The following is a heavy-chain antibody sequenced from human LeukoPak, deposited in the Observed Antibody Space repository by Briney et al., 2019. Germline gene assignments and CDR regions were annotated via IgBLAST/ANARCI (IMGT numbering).Heavy chain of an antibody. V-gene: IGHV3-30-3*01. CDR2: ISYDGSNE. J-gene: IGHJ4*02. CDR3: ARVGYDFWSGYYAPFDY. D-gene: IGHD3-3*01. CDR1: GFTFSSYV. Sequence: HAGGSLRLSCAASGFTFSSYVMHWVCQAPGKGLEWVAVISYDGSNEKYADSVKGRFTISRDNSKNTLYLQMNSLRVEDTAVYYCARVGYDFWSGYYAPFDYWGQGTLVTVSS.